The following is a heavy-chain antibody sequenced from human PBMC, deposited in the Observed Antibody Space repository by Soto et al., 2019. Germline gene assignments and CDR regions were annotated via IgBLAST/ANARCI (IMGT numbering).Heavy chain of an antibody. CDR2: IIPILGIA. CDR1: GGTFSSYI. CDR3: AREGKLVPQFVY. J-gene: IGHJ4*02. V-gene: IGHV1-69*04. Sequence: VASVKVSCKASGGTFSSYIISWVRQAPGQGLEWMGRIIPILGIANYAQKFQGRVTITADKSTSTAYMALSSLRSEDTAVYYCAREGKLVPQFVYWGQGTLVTVS. D-gene: IGHD6-6*01.